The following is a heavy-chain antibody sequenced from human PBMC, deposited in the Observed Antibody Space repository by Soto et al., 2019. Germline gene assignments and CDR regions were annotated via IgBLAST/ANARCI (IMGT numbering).Heavy chain of an antibody. CDR2: IHYSGNT. V-gene: IGHV4-61*01. D-gene: IGHD3-16*01. Sequence: SETLSLTCTISGVSISSVSISSNYWSWIRQPPGKGLEWIGSIHYSGNTNYSPSLKSRVTISVDTSKNQFSLKLSSVTAADTAVYYCARIPYTSASFDYWGQGTLVTVSS. J-gene: IGHJ4*02. CDR3: ARIPYTSASFDY. CDR1: GVSISSVSISSNY.